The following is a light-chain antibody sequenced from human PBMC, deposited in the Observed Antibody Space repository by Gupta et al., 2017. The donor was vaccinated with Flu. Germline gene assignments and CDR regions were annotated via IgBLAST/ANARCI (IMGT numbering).Light chain of an antibody. V-gene: IGKV1-9*01. J-gene: IGKJ4*01. CDR3: QQFNSYPLT. CDR2: AAS. CDR1: QGISSY. Sequence: DIQVTKSPSSLSASEGDRVTITCQASQGISSYLAWYQQKPGRAPQLLIFAASTLHSGVPSRFSGSGSGTEFTLTITSLQPEDFATYYCQQFNSYPLTFGGGTKVEIK.